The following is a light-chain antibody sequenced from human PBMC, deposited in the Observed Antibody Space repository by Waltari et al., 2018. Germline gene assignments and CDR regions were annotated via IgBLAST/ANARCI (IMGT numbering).Light chain of an antibody. J-gene: IGLJ3*02. CDR3: CSYTTSGTRV. CDR2: GVS. CDR1: STDVGAYNY. Sequence: QSALTQPASVSGSPGQSITISCTGTSTDVGAYNYVSWYQQHPGRAPKLIIFGVSDRPSGVSDRFSGSTSGNTASLTVSGLQADDEADYYCCSYTTSGTRVFGGGTKLTVL. V-gene: IGLV2-14*03.